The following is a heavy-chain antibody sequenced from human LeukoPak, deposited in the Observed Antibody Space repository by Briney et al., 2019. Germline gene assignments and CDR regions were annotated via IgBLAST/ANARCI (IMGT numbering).Heavy chain of an antibody. CDR2: ISAYNGNT. CDR3: AGGSPFMAARPLYY. Sequence: ASVKVSCKASGYTFTSYGISWVRQAPGQGLEWMGWISAYNGNTNYAQKLQGRATMTTQTSTSIAYMQLRSPRSHDTAVDYCAGGSPFMAARPLYYWGQGTLVTVSS. D-gene: IGHD6-6*01. J-gene: IGHJ4*02. V-gene: IGHV1-18*01. CDR1: GYTFTSYG.